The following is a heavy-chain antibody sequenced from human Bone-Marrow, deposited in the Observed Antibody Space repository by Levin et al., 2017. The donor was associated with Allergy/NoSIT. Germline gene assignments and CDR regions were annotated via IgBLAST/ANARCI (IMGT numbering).Heavy chain of an antibody. CDR3: AKIGRDDNYPDW. Sequence: QAGGSLRLSCAASGFTFNSNAMSWVRRAPGKGLQWVSTISGSGGSTYYADSVKGRFTISRDNSRNTLYLQMNILRAEDTAIYYCAKIGRDDNYPDWWGRGTLVSVSS. CDR2: ISGSGGST. CDR1: GFTFNSNA. D-gene: IGHD5-24*01. V-gene: IGHV3-23*01. J-gene: IGHJ4*02.